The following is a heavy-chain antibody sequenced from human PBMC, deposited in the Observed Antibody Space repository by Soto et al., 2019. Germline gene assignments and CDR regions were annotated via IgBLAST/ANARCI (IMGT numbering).Heavy chain of an antibody. Sequence: ASVKVSCKASGYTFTSYDINWVRQATGQGLEWMGWMNPNSGNTGYAQKFQGRVTMTRNTSISTAYMELSSLRSEDTAVDYCARVRGIEVAADYYYYGMDVWGKGTTVIASS. V-gene: IGHV1-8*01. CDR1: GYTFTSYD. J-gene: IGHJ6*04. D-gene: IGHD6-19*01. CDR3: ARVRGIEVAADYYYYGMDV. CDR2: MNPNSGNT.